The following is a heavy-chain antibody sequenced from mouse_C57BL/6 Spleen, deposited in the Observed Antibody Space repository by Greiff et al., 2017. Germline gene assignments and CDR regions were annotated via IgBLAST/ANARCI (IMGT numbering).Heavy chain of an antibody. CDR3: SGYGGPWFAY. CDR1: GFNIKDDY. Sequence: EVKLVESGAELVRPGASVKLSCTASGFNIKDDYMHWVKQRPEQGLEWIGWIDPENGDTEYAPKFQGKATITADTSSNTAYLQLSSLTSEDTAVYYCSGYGGPWFAYWGQGTLVTVSA. D-gene: IGHD3-1*01. J-gene: IGHJ3*01. V-gene: IGHV14-4*01. CDR2: IDPENGDT.